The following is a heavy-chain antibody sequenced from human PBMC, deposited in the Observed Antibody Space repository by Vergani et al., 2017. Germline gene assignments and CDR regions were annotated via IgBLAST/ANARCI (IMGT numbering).Heavy chain of an antibody. Sequence: QVQLQQWGAGVVKPSGTLSLTCAVFGESFSSFYWSWIRQPPDTGLEWIGEINNDGNTNYNPSLESRVTVSRDTAKNQFSLNLMSVTAADTAMYYCAVRPRVNLVGGEIGTKRTFDYWSQGSLVTVSS. CDR2: INNDGNT. J-gene: IGHJ4*02. CDR1: GESFSSFY. D-gene: IGHD1-1*01. V-gene: IGHV4-34*02. CDR3: AVRPRVNLVGGEIGTKRTFDY.